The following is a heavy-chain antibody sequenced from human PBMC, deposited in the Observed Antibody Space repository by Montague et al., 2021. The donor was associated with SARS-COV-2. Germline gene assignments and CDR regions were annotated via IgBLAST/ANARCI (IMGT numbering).Heavy chain of an antibody. CDR2: IYYSGSA. J-gene: IGHJ3*02. V-gene: IGHV4-39*01. CDR1: GDSINNSRYY. CDR3: ARLESTRGVIIRGAFHI. D-gene: IGHD3-10*01. Sequence: SETLSLTCSVSGDSINNSRYYWGWIRQPPGKGLEWIGTIYYSGSAYYNPSLKSRVTISVDTSKDQFSLKLNSVTATDTAVYYSARLESTRGVIIRGAFHIWGQGTKVAVSS.